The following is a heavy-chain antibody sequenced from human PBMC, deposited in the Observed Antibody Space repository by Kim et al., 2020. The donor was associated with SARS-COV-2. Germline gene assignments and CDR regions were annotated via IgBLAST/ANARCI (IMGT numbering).Heavy chain of an antibody. D-gene: IGHD2-2*01. CDR2: IFDNGSNT. J-gene: IGHJ2*01. V-gene: IGHV3-23*01. CDR1: GFTFSNYA. CDR3: ARHVHSNSWTFLWYFDL. Sequence: GGSLRLSCEASGFTFSNYAMSWVRQVPGKGLEWVSNIFDNGSNTYHADFVKGRFTISKDNSKNKLYLQMNSLRPEDTAVYYCARHVHSNSWTFLWYFDLGGRGPVDSLSS.